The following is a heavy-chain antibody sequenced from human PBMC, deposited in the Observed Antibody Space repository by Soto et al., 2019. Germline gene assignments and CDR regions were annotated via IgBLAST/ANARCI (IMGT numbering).Heavy chain of an antibody. CDR3: DGLKYYQIVSDQADRGRNWLET. CDR2: IYYSGSA. J-gene: IGHJ5*02. V-gene: IGHV4-30-4*01. Sequence: SSTXSLTCTISVCSISIENYFLSWIRQPPGKVLDWIGYIYYSGSAYYNPSLERRITMSVDTSKKQFSLKLTSVTAADTAIYYCDGLKYYQIVSDQADRGRNWLETWGQGALV. D-gene: IGHD1-26*01. CDR1: VCSISIENYF.